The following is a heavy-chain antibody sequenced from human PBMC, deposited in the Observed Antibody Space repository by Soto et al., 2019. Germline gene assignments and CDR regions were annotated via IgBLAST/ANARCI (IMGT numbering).Heavy chain of an antibody. V-gene: IGHV1-18*01. CDR2: SSAYNGNT. CDR3: ARTTTVTTGYFQH. J-gene: IGHJ1*01. D-gene: IGHD4-17*01. Sequence: ASGQVLAGMGWSSAYNGNTNYAQKLPARVTMTTDTSTSTAYMELRSLRSDDTAVYYCARTTTVTTGYFQHWGQGTLVTV.